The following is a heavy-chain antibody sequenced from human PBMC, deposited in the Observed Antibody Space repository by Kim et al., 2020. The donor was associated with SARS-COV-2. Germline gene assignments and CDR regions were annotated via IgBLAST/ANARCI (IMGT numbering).Heavy chain of an antibody. V-gene: IGHV3-30*07. J-gene: IGHJ4*02. D-gene: IGHD4-17*01. CDR3: ARDPTYGDYEGFDY. Sequence: SVTGRLTLGRENTNNTMYLQMNMLRAEDTAVYYCARDPTYGDYEGFDYWGQGTLVTVSS.